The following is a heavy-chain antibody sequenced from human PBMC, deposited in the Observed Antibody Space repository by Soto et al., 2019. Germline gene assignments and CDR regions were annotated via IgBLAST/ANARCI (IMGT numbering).Heavy chain of an antibody. CDR1: GGTFSSYA. V-gene: IGHV1-69*01. CDR3: ARDRTLSIAARPRSAYFDY. CDR2: IIPIFGTA. J-gene: IGHJ4*02. D-gene: IGHD6-6*01. Sequence: QVQLVQSGAEVKKPGSSVKVSCKASGGTFSSYAISWVRQAPGQGLEWMGGIIPIFGTANYAQKFQGRVTIAADESTSTAYMELSSLRSEDTAVYYCARDRTLSIAARPRSAYFDYWGQGTLVTVSS.